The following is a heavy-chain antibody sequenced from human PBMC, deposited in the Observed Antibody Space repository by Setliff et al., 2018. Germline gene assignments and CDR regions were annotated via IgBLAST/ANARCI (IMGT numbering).Heavy chain of an antibody. CDR1: GGSISSYY. D-gene: IGHD6-13*01. CDR3: ARKWGSSSWSSPRYYYYGMDV. V-gene: IGHV4-59*01. Sequence: SETLSLTCTVSGGSISSYYWSWIRQPPGEGLEWIAYIYYSGSTNYNPSLKSRVTISVDTSKNQFSLKLSSVTAADTAVYYCARKWGSSSWSSPRYYYYGMDVWG. CDR2: IYYSGST. J-gene: IGHJ6*01.